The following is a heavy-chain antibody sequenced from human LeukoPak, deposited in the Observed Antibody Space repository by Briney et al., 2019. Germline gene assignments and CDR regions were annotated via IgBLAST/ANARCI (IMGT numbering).Heavy chain of an antibody. CDR1: GGSISSYY. Sequence: PSETLSLTCTVSGGSISSYYWSWIRQPAGKGLEWIGRIYTSGSTNYNPSLKRRVTMSVDTSKHQFSLTLSSVTAADTAVYYCARDKEVEYNLPNWFDPWGQGTLVTVSS. D-gene: IGHD1-14*01. CDR2: IYTSGST. CDR3: ARDKEVEYNLPNWFDP. V-gene: IGHV4-4*07. J-gene: IGHJ5*02.